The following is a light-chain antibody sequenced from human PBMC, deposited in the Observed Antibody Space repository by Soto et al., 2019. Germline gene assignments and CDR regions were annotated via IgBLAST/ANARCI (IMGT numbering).Light chain of an antibody. CDR1: QSVSSN. J-gene: IGKJ2*01. V-gene: IGKV3-15*01. CDR3: HQYDDGPYT. Sequence: EIVMTQSPATLSVSPGERATLSCRASQSVSSNLAWYQQKPGQAPSLLIYGASTRATGTPARFSGSGSGTEFTLTISSLQSEDFAVYYCHQYDDGPYTFGQGTKVDIK. CDR2: GAS.